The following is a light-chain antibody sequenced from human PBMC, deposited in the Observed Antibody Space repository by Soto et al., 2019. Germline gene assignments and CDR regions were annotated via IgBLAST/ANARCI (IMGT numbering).Light chain of an antibody. J-gene: IGKJ1*01. Sequence: QLTQSPSALSASVGDRVTITCRTSQNVNRYLNWYQEQPGKAPKLLIYAASILQSGVPSRFSGSGSGTDFTLAISSLQPEDFAVYYCQQYGSSGTFGQGTKVDIK. CDR1: QNVNRY. CDR2: AAS. V-gene: IGKV1-39*01. CDR3: QQYGSSGT.